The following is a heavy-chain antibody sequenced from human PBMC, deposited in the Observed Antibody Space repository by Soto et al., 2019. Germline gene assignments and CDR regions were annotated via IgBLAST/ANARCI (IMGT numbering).Heavy chain of an antibody. D-gene: IGHD2-8*01. CDR2: IYYSGST. J-gene: IGHJ4*01. CDR3: AIHRYCTNGLCYIDY. V-gene: IGHV4-39*01. CDR1: GGSISRSSYY. Sequence: SEKLSLTYTVSGGSISRSSYYWGWIRQPPGKGLEWIGSIYYSGSTYYNPSPKRRVNISVDKSKNQFSLNLSSVTAADTAVYYCAIHRYCTNGLCYIDYWGQGNLVTVS.